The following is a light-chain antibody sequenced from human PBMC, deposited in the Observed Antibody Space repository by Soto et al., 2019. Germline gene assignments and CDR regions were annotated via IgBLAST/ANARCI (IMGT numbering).Light chain of an antibody. V-gene: IGKV3-20*01. J-gene: IGKJ1*01. CDR2: AAS. Sequence: VLTQSPGTLSLSPGESPPLSCRASQTVSTNNLPWYQQKPGQAPRLLISAASSRATGIPDRFSGSGSGTDFTLTISRLGPEDSAVYYCQQYGSSQWTFGQGTKVEIK. CDR1: QTVSTNN. CDR3: QQYGSSQWT.